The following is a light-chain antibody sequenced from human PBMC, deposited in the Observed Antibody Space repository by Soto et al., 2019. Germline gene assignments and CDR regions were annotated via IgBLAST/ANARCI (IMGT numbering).Light chain of an antibody. CDR3: HQYYNVPYT. J-gene: IGKJ2*01. CDR2: WAS. V-gene: IGKV4-1*01. Sequence: SCWSSQSVLYDSNNKNYLAWYQQKPGQPPKLLIYWASTRESGVPDRFSGSGSGTDFTLTISSLQAEDVAVYYCHQYYNVPYTFGQGTKLEIK. CDR1: QSVLYDSNNKNY.